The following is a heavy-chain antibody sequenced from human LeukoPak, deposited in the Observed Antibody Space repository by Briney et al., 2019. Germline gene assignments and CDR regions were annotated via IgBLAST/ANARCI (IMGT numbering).Heavy chain of an antibody. V-gene: IGHV3-74*01. CDR3: AKNSGSTAL. D-gene: IGHD1-26*01. J-gene: IGHJ4*02. CDR1: GFTFSSHW. Sequence: GGSLRLSCAASGFTFSSHWMHWVRQAPGEGLLWVSGIKGDGSTTIYADSVKGRFTISRDNAKNTLYLQMNSLRAEDTAMYYCAKNSGSTALWGQGTLVTVSS. CDR2: IKGDGSTT.